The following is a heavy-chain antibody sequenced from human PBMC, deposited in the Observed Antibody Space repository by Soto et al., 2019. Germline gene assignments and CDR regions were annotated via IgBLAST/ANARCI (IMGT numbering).Heavy chain of an antibody. Sequence: QVQLQESGPGLVKPSGTLSLTCAVSGGSITRSNWWSWVRQPPGKGLEWIGETRHGGNTNYNPSLKSQLSISMDKSKNQFSLELTSVTAADTALYYCLTYSAGFDYWGQGILVTVSS. V-gene: IGHV4-4*02. CDR3: LTYSAGFDY. CDR1: GGSITRSNW. J-gene: IGHJ4*02. CDR2: TRHGGNT. D-gene: IGHD2-15*01.